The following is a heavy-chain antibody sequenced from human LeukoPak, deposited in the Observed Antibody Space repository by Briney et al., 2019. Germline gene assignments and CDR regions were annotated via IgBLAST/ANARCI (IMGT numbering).Heavy chain of an antibody. CDR1: GGSFSGYY. Sequence: SETLSLTCAVYGGSFSGYYWSWIRQPPGKGLEWIGEINHSGSTNYNPSLKSRVTISVDTSKNQFSLKLSSVTAADTAVYYCAGESAAGTLDYWGQGTLVTVSS. V-gene: IGHV4-34*01. CDR3: AGESAAGTLDY. D-gene: IGHD6-13*01. J-gene: IGHJ4*02. CDR2: INHSGST.